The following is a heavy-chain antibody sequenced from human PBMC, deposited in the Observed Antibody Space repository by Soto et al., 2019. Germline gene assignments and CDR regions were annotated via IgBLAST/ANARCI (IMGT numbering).Heavy chain of an antibody. Sequence: QVRLVESGGSLVKPGGSLILACAASGFTFGDHYMSWLRQAPGQGLEWLGYIGGRGSPQQYADCLKGRISISREIAKNSVSLQIESLRAEDTAVNYCARDVRGLGTGGTGLYYFDHWGQGPMVTVSS. CDR3: ARDVRGLGTGGTGLYYFDH. D-gene: IGHD1-1*01. CDR2: IGGRGSPQ. J-gene: IGHJ4*02. CDR1: GFTFGDHY. V-gene: IGHV3-11*01.